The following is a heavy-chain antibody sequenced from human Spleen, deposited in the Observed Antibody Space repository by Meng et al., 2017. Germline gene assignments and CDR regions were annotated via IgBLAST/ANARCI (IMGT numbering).Heavy chain of an antibody. Sequence: QVQLPQWGAGLLKPSETLSLTCVVSGGSFSDYYWSLIRQPPGKGLERIGEINHSGSTNYNPSLESRATISVDTSQNNLSLKLSSVTAADSAVYYCARGPTTMAHDFDYWGQGTLVTVSS. V-gene: IGHV4-34*01. CDR2: INHSGST. CDR1: GGSFSDYY. J-gene: IGHJ4*02. CDR3: ARGPTTMAHDFDY. D-gene: IGHD4-11*01.